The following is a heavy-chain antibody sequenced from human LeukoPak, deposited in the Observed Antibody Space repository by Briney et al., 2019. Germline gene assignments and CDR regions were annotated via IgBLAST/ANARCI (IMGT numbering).Heavy chain of an antibody. Sequence: GGSLRLSGAASGFTFSTYAMSWVRQAPGNGLECVSAISGSGGGTYYADSVKGRFTISRDNPKHTLSLQMNSLRAEDTAVFYCARSIYASGSYYAFDIWGQGTTVTVS. V-gene: IGHV3-23*01. CDR1: GFTFSTYA. CDR2: ISGSGGGT. J-gene: IGHJ3*02. CDR3: ARSIYASGSYYAFDI. D-gene: IGHD3-10*01.